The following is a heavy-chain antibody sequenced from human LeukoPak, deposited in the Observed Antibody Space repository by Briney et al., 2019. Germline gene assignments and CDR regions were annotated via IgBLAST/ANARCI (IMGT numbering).Heavy chain of an antibody. D-gene: IGHD6-13*01. CDR3: ARDERIAAADY. CDR1: GFTFSSYV. CDR2: MSGDGATT. J-gene: IGHJ4*02. Sequence: GSLRLSCAASGFTFSSYVMSWVRQAPGKGLEWVSAMSGDGATTYYADSVKGRFTISRDNAKNSLYLQMNSLRAEDTAVYYCARDERIAAADYWGQGTLVTVSS. V-gene: IGHV3-23*01.